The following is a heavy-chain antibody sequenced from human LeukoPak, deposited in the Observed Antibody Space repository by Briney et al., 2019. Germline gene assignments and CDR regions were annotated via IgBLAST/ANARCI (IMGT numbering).Heavy chain of an antibody. J-gene: IGHJ4*02. CDR1: GGSISSYY. CDR3: ARVVYYGSGSYYNV. D-gene: IGHD3-10*01. Sequence: SETLPLTCTVSGGSISSYYWSWIRQPPGKGLEWIGYIYYSGSTNYNPSLKSRVTISVDTSKNQFSLKLSSVTAADTAVYYCARVVYYGSGSYYNVWGQGTLVTVSS. V-gene: IGHV4-59*01. CDR2: IYYSGST.